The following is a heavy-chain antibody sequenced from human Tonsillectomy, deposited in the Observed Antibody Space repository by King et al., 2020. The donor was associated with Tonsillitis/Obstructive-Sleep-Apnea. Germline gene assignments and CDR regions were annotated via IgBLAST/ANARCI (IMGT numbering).Heavy chain of an antibody. V-gene: IGHV3-15*01. CDR1: GFTFSNAW. Sequence: VQLVESGGGLVKPGGSLRLSCAASGFTFSNAWMSWVRQAPGKGPEWVGRIKSKSKGETTDYTAPVRGRFTISRDDSKNTLFLQMNSLKTEDTAVDYCATDWGSGTYYVRAFDVWGLGTMVTVSS. J-gene: IGHJ3*01. CDR3: ATDWGSGTYYVRAFDV. D-gene: IGHD1-26*01. CDR2: IKSKSKGETT.